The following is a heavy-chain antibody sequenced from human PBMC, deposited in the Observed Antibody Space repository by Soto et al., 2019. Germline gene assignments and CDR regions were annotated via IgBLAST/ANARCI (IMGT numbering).Heavy chain of an antibody. J-gene: IGHJ6*02. CDR1: GFTFSSYG. CDR2: ISYDGSNK. Sequence: GGSLRLSCAASGFTFSSYGMHWVRQAPGKGLEWVAVISYDGSNKYYADSVKGRFTISRDNSKNTLYLQMNSLRAEDTAVYYCAKVTYGDYEGTGYYYGMDVWGQGTTVTVSS. CDR3: AKVTYGDYEGTGYYYGMDV. V-gene: IGHV3-30*18. D-gene: IGHD4-17*01.